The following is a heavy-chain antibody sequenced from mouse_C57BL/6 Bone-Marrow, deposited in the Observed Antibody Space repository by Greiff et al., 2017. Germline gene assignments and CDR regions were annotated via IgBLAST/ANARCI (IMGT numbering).Heavy chain of an antibody. CDR1: GYTFTSYW. CDR3: ARPHYDGYLPWGDY. Sequence: VQLQQSGAELAKPGASVKLSCKASGYTFTSYWMHWVKQRPGQGLEWIGYINPSSGYTKSNQKFKDKATLPADKSSSTAYMQLSSLTYADSAVDYCARPHYDGYLPWGDYWGQGTSVTVSS. J-gene: IGHJ4*01. CDR2: INPSSGYT. D-gene: IGHD2-3*01. V-gene: IGHV1-7*01.